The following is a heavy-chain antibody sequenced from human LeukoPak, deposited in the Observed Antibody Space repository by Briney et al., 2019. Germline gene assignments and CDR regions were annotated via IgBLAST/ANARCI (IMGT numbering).Heavy chain of an antibody. D-gene: IGHD1-26*01. Sequence: GGSLRLSCAASGFAFSSYGMHWVRQAPGKGLEWVAFIRYDGSNKYYADSVKGRFTISRDNSKNTLYLQMNSLRAEDTAVYYCAKDLPLFSIVRATPFDYWGQGTLVTVSS. CDR2: IRYDGSNK. CDR1: GFAFSSYG. CDR3: AKDLPLFSIVRATPFDY. J-gene: IGHJ4*02. V-gene: IGHV3-30*02.